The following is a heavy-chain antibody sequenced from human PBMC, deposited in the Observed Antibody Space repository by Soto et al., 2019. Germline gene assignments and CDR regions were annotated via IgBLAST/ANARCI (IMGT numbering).Heavy chain of an antibody. J-gene: IGHJ4*02. CDR3: AHRQPYCGGHCYSGFDY. Sequence: QITLKESGPTLVKPTQTLTLTCTFSGFSLSTSGVGVGWIRQPPGKALEWLALIYWDDDKRYSPSLKSRLTIPKDTSKNQGVPTMTNMDPVDTATYHCAHRQPYCGGHCYSGFDYWGQGTLVTVSS. V-gene: IGHV2-5*02. D-gene: IGHD2-21*02. CDR2: IYWDDDK. CDR1: GFSLSTSGVG.